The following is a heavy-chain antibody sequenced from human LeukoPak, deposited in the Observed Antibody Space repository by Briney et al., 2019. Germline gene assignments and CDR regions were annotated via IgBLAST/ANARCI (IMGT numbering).Heavy chain of an antibody. Sequence: GGSLRLSCVASGFTLSTYAMHWVRQAPGKGLEWVAVISYDGSIAYFADSVRGRFTISRDNSKNTLYLQMNSLRAEDTAVYYCARGYYDSSGYSPDAFDIWGQGTMVTVSS. D-gene: IGHD3-22*01. V-gene: IGHV3-30-3*01. CDR3: ARGYYDSSGYSPDAFDI. J-gene: IGHJ3*02. CDR2: ISYDGSIA. CDR1: GFTLSTYA.